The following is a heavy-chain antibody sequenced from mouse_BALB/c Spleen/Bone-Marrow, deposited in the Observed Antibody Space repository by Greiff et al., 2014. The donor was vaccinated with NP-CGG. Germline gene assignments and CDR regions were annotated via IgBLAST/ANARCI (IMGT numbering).Heavy chain of an antibody. V-gene: IGHV5-6-3*01. Sequence: VQLKQSGAGLVQPGGSLKLTCAASGFSFSSYGTSWCTPPSDKSLEMIATINVNSAVTYYPHSLKGRFTISRDNVKNNLFLQMKTVTTEDTAIYYCARGYDYSTWFAYWGQGTLVTVSA. CDR1: GFSFSSYG. J-gene: IGHJ3*01. CDR3: ARGYDYSTWFAY. D-gene: IGHD2-4*01. CDR2: INVNSAVT.